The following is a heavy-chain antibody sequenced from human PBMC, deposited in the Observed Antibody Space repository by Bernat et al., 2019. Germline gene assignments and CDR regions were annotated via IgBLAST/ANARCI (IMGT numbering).Heavy chain of an antibody. CDR3: ARCSGSSCYSSALDC. Sequence: EVQLLESGGGLVQPGGSLSPPFAASGFTFRGNGMGWVRQAPGKGLEWASAFPSGGDATKHADSVKGRFTISRDNSKNTLYLQMDSLRAEDTALYYCARCSGSSCYSSALDCWGQGTLVTVSS. D-gene: IGHD2-15*01. CDR2: FPSGGDAT. J-gene: IGHJ4*02. V-gene: IGHV3-23*01. CDR1: GFTFRGNG.